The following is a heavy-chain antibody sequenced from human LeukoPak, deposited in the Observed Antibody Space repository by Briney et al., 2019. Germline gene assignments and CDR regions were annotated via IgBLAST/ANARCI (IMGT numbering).Heavy chain of an antibody. CDR2: IKSDGSTT. V-gene: IGHV3-74*01. CDR3: ARDVNTAMVSRNWFDP. Sequence: GGSLRLSCAASGFTFSGYYMHWVRQAPGKGLVWVSRIKSDGSTTNYADSVKGRFTMSRDNSKNTLYLQMNSLRAEDTAVYYCARDVNTAMVSRNWFDPWGQGTLVTVSS. J-gene: IGHJ5*02. CDR1: GFTFSGYY. D-gene: IGHD5-18*01.